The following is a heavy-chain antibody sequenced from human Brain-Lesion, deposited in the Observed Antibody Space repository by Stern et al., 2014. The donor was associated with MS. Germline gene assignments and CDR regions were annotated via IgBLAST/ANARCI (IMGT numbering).Heavy chain of an antibody. CDR3: ARGERWFDS. CDR1: EFTFSNYW. CDR2: VNNDGRRT. Sequence: VQLVQSGGGLVRPGGSFRLSRAPSEFTFSNYWMHWGRQAPGTGLVWVSRVNNDGRRTSYADSVKGRFTMSRDNAKNTLYLQMNSLRVEDTAIYYCARGERWFDSWGQGTLVTVSS. J-gene: IGHJ5*01. V-gene: IGHV3-74*01.